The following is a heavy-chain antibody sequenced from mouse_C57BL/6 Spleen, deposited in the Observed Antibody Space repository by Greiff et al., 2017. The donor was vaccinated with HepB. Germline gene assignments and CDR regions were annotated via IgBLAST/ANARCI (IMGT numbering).Heavy chain of an antibody. V-gene: IGHV1-69*01. Sequence: QVQLQQPGAELVMPGASVKLSCKASGYTFTSYWMHWVKQRPGQGLEWIGGIDPSDSSTNYNQKFKGKSTFTVDKSSSTAYMQLSSLTSDDSAVYYCARKGRDCSWFAYWGQGTLVTVSA. CDR3: ARKGRDCSWFAY. CDR2: IDPSDSST. J-gene: IGHJ3*01. CDR1: GYTFTSYW.